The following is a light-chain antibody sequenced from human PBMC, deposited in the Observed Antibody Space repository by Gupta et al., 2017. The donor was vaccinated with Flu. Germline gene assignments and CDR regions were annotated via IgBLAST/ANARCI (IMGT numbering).Light chain of an antibody. J-gene: IGLJ2*01. CDR3: QSADSSINVV. V-gene: IGLV3-25*02. CDR1: ALPKQY. CDR2: QDN. Sequence: SYELTQPPSVSVSPGQTARITCSGDALPKQYAYWYQQRPGQAPILVMYQDNERPSGIPERFSGSSSGTTVTLTIRGVQAEDEADYYCQSADSSINVVFGGGTRLTVL.